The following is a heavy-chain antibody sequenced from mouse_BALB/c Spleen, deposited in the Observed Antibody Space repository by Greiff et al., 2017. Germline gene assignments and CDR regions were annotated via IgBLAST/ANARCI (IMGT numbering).Heavy chain of an antibody. D-gene: IGHD1-1*01. CDR1: GYSITSGYY. Sequence: EVKLLESGPGLVKPSQSLSLTCSVTGYSITSGYYWNWIRQFPGNKLEWMGYISYDGSNNYNPSLKNRISITRDTSKNQFFLKLNSVTTEDTATYYCARGKVGFDYWGQGTTLTVSS. V-gene: IGHV3-6*02. CDR3: ARGKVGFDY. J-gene: IGHJ2*01. CDR2: ISYDGSN.